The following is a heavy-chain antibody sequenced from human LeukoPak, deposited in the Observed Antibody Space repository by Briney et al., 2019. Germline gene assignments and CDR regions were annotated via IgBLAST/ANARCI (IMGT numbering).Heavy chain of an antibody. J-gene: IGHJ4*02. CDR2: ISGSGGST. D-gene: IGHD4/OR15-4a*01. Sequence: PGGSLRLSCAASGFTFSTYAMKWVRQAPGKGLEWVSSISGSGGSTYYADSVKGRFTISRDNSKNTLYLQMNSLRAEDTAVYYCAKIGANVGFWGQGTLVTVSS. V-gene: IGHV3-23*01. CDR3: AKIGANVGF. CDR1: GFTFSTYA.